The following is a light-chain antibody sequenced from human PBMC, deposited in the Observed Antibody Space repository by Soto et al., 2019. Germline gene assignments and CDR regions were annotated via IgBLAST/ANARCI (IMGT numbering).Light chain of an antibody. CDR1: QSIGTRL. V-gene: IGKV3-20*01. CDR3: QQYGSSPLT. J-gene: IGKJ4*01. CDR2: GAS. Sequence: EIVLTQSAANLSLSPGEGGNLXCRASQSIGTRLAWYQQKPGQAPRPLIYGASTRVHGSPARFSGSGSVTDFTRTISRLEPEDFAVYYGQQYGSSPLTFGGGTKVDIK.